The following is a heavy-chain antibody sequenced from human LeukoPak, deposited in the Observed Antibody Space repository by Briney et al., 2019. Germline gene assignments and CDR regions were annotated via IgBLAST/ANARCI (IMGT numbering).Heavy chain of an antibody. CDR1: GGSISSYY. D-gene: IGHD5-12*01. CDR2: IYYSGST. V-gene: IGHV4-59*01. CDR3: AKHHVLATTNFDS. Sequence: SETLSLTCTVSGGSISSYYWSWIRQPPGKGLEWIGYIYYSGSTNYNPSLKSRVTISVDTSKNQFSLKLSSVTAADTAVYYCAKHHVLATTNFDSWGQGTLVIVSS. J-gene: IGHJ4*02.